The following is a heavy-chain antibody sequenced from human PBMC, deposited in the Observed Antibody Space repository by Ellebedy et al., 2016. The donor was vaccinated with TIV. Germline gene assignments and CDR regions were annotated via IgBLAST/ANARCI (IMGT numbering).Heavy chain of an antibody. Sequence: MPSETLSLTCTVSGGSISSYYWSWIRQPPGKGLEWIGYIYYSGSTNYNPSLKSRVTISVDTSKNQFSLKLSSVTAADTAVYYCARAGITMVRGVPHSSTGMDVWGQGTTVTVSS. CDR3: ARAGITMVRGVPHSSTGMDV. V-gene: IGHV4-59*01. CDR2: IYYSGST. J-gene: IGHJ6*02. CDR1: GGSISSYY. D-gene: IGHD3-10*01.